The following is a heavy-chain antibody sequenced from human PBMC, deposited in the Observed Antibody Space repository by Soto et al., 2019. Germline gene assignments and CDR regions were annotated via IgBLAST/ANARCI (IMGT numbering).Heavy chain of an antibody. J-gene: IGHJ1*01. CDR1: GFTFRTHW. V-gene: IGHV3-74*01. Sequence: GGSLRISCAASGFTFRTHWMHWVRHVPCRWLVWVACITPGVSATSYADSVEVRFTISRDNARNTVYLQMNGLGVEDTALYYRPRQSDFDWLLSGFSSPFDHWGQGALVTDSS. CDR2: ITPGVSAT. CDR3: PRQSDFDWLLSGFSSPFDH. D-gene: IGHD3-9*01.